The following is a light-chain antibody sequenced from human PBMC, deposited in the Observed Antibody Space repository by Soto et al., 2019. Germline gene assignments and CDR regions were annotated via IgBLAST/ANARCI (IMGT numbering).Light chain of an antibody. J-gene: IGLJ2*01. V-gene: IGLV2-23*01. CDR1: SSDVGSYNL. CDR2: EGS. CDR3: CSYAGNKIRV. Sequence: QSALTQPASVSGSPGQSITISCTGTSSDVGSYNLVSWYQQHSGKAPKLMIYEGSKRPSGVSNRFSGSKSGNTASLTFSGLQAEDEADYYCCSYAGNKIRVFGGGTKLTVL.